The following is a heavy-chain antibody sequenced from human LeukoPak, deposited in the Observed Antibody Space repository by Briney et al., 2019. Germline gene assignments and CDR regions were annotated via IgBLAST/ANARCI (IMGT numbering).Heavy chain of an antibody. V-gene: IGHV1-2*02. Sequence: ASVKVSCKTSGYRFTGYYMHWVRQAPGQGLEWMGWINPKSGDPIYVQKFQGRVTLTRDTSIDTVYLELSSLKSDDTAVYYCARSKGYSSGWAFDYWGQGTLVTVSS. J-gene: IGHJ4*02. CDR1: GYRFTGYY. CDR3: ARSKGYSSGWAFDY. D-gene: IGHD6-19*01. CDR2: INPKSGDP.